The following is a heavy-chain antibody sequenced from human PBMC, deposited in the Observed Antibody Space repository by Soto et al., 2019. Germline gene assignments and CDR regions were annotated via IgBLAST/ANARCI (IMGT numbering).Heavy chain of an antibody. CDR3: VGSYFFGSGSYYNVRAFDI. J-gene: IGHJ3*02. D-gene: IGHD3-10*01. CDR1: GHSYPSYC. Sequence: ELQLAQSEAEVKKPGESLRISCAASGHSYPSYCFGWLRQLSGKGLEWMGIIWPGDYDTTYSPSFRGHVTISAAKSIKPAYPKWSSLKASDTAMYYHVGSYFFGSGSYYNVRAFDIWGQGTTVTVSS. V-gene: IGHV5-51*03. CDR2: IWPGDYDT.